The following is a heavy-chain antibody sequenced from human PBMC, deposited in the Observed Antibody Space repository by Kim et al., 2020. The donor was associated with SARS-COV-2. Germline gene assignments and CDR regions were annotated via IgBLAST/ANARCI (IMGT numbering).Heavy chain of an antibody. CDR2: ISYDGSNK. D-gene: IGHD3-16*02. V-gene: IGHV3-30-3*01. J-gene: IGHJ4*02. Sequence: GGSLRLSCAASGFTFSSYAMHWVRQAPGKGLEWVAVISYDGSNKYYADSVKGRFTISRDNSKNTLYLQMNSLRAEDTAVYYCARAPPPEYDYVWGSYLYFDYWGQGTLVTVSS. CDR1: GFTFSSYA. CDR3: ARAPPPEYDYVWGSYLYFDY.